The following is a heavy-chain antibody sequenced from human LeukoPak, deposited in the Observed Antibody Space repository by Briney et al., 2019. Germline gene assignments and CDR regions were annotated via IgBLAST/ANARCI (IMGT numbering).Heavy chain of an antibody. J-gene: IGHJ3*02. D-gene: IGHD2-2*01. CDR1: GFTFSNYE. V-gene: IGHV3-48*03. CDR3: ARAPHCSSTSCYVDAFDI. Sequence: GGSLRLSRAASGFTFSNYEMNWVRQAPGKGLEWVSYISSSGSSIYYADSVKGRFTISRDNANNSLYLQMNSLRAEDTAVYYCARAPHCSSTSCYVDAFDIWGQGTMVTVSS. CDR2: ISSSGSSI.